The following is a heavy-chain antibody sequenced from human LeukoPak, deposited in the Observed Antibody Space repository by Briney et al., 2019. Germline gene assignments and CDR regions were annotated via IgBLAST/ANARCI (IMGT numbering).Heavy chain of an antibody. CDR1: GFSVGSNY. CDR3: ARVGDHYHWYLDL. CDR2: LYSGSTT. D-gene: IGHD3-10*01. V-gene: IGHV3-53*01. Sequence: GGSLRLSCAASGFSVGSNYMNWVRQAPGKGLEWVSILYSGSTTHYTDSVKGRFTISRDNSRNTLYLHMTNLRVEDTAVYFCARVGDHYHWYLDLWGRGSLLTVSS. J-gene: IGHJ2*01.